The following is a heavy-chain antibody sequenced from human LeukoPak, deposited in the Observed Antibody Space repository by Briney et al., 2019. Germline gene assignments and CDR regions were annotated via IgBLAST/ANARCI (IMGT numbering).Heavy chain of an antibody. Sequence: ASVKVSCKASGYTFTSYGISWVRRAPGQGLEWMGWISAYNGNTNYAQKLQGRVTMTTDTSTSTAYMELRSLRSDDTAVYYCARDTRTTVTLDRDYWGQGTLVTVSS. CDR2: ISAYNGNT. D-gene: IGHD4-17*01. CDR1: GYTFTSYG. CDR3: ARDTRTTVTLDRDY. J-gene: IGHJ4*02. V-gene: IGHV1-18*01.